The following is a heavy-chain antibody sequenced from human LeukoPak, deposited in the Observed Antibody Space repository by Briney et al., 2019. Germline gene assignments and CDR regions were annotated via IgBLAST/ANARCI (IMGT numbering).Heavy chain of an antibody. D-gene: IGHD3-9*01. CDR3: AKWGDYDILTGYYVSDF. Sequence: PGGALRLSCAASGFIFRNYDLSWVRQAPGKGLVDVSAITGSGDTTYYADSVKGRFTISRDNSKNTLYVEMNTLRAEDTAVYYCAKWGDYDILTGYYVSDFWGQGTLVTVSS. V-gene: IGHV3-23*01. CDR2: ITGSGDTT. CDR1: GFIFRNYD. J-gene: IGHJ4*02.